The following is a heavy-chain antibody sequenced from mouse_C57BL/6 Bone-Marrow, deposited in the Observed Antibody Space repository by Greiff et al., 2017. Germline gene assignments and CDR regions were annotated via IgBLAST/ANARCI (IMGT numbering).Heavy chain of an antibody. V-gene: IGHV1-63*01. CDR2: IYPGGGYT. CDR3: ERGLYYWGDY. Sequence: QVQLQQSGAELVRPGTSVKMSCKASGYTFTNYWIGWAKQRPGHGLEWIGDIYPGGGYTNYNEKFKGKATLTAGKSSSTAYMQFSSLTSEDSAVYYCERGLYYWGDYWGQGTSVTVSS. CDR1: GYTFTNYW. D-gene: IGHD2-1*01. J-gene: IGHJ4*01.